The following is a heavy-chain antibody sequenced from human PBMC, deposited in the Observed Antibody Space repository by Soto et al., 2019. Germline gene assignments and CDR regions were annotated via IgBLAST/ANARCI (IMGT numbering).Heavy chain of an antibody. J-gene: IGHJ1*01. CDR2: ISGSGGST. CDR3: AKFLEGIAAAGYFQH. Sequence: GGSLILSCAASGFTFRSYAMSWVRQAPGKGLEWVSAISGSGGSTYYADSVKGRFTISRDNSKNTLYLQMNSLRAEDTAVYYCAKFLEGIAAAGYFQHWGQGTLVTVSS. V-gene: IGHV3-23*01. CDR1: GFTFRSYA. D-gene: IGHD6-13*01.